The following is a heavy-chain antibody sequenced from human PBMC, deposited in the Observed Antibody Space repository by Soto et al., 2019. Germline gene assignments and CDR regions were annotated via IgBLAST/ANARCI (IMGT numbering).Heavy chain of an antibody. CDR1: GFTFSSYA. CDR2: ISGSGGST. D-gene: IGHD2-15*01. Sequence: GGSLRLSCAASGFTFSSYAMSWVRQAPGKGLEWVSAISGSGGSTYYADSVKGRFTISRDNSKNTLYLQMNSLRAEDTAVYYCAKDHQGCSGGSCYLFDYWGQGTLVTVSS. V-gene: IGHV3-23*01. J-gene: IGHJ4*02. CDR3: AKDHQGCSGGSCYLFDY.